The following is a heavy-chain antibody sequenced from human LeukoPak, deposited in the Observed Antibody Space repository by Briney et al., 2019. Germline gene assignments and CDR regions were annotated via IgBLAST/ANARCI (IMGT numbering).Heavy chain of an antibody. CDR2: IYTSGST. CDR3: AREVRGNPTHFDY. CDR1: GGSISSYY. V-gene: IGHV4-4*07. D-gene: IGHD4-23*01. Sequence: SETPSLTCTVSGGSISSYYWSWIRQPAGKGLEWIGRIYTSGSTNYNPSLKSRVTISVDKSKNQFSLKLSSVTAADTAVYYCAREVRGNPTHFDYWGQGTLVAVSS. J-gene: IGHJ4*02.